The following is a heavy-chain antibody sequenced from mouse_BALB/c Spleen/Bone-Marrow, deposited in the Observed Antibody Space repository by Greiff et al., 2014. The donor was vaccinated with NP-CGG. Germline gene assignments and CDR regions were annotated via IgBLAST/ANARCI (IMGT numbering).Heavy chain of an antibody. CDR2: ISSGGST. V-gene: IGHV5-6-5*01. Sequence: EVKLMESGGGLVKPGGSLKLSCAASGFTFSSYAMSWVRQTPEKRLEWVASISSGGSTYYPDSVKGRFTISRDNARNILYLQMSSLRSEDTAMYYCARVVYYDYDVWFAYWGQETLVTVSA. CDR1: GFTFSSYA. D-gene: IGHD2-4*01. J-gene: IGHJ3*01. CDR3: ARVVYYDYDVWFAY.